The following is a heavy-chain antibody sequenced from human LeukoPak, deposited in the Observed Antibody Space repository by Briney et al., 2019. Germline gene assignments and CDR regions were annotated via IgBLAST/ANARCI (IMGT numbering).Heavy chain of an antibody. V-gene: IGHV1-18*04. CDR2: ISAYNGYT. D-gene: IGHD2-21*01. J-gene: IGHJ6*03. Sequence: ASVKVSCKASGYTFTSYYMHWVRQAPGQGLEWMGWISAYNGYTHYAQMLQGRVTMTTDTPTSTAYMELRSLRSDDTAVYYCVRDGHRLFDYYYNYMDVWGKGTTVTVSS. CDR1: GYTFTSYY. CDR3: VRDGHRLFDYYYNYMDV.